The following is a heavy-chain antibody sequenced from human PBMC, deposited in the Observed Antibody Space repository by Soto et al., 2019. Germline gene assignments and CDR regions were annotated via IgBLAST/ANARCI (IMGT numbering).Heavy chain of an antibody. D-gene: IGHD3-9*01. CDR2: ISSDGDIT. J-gene: IGHJ5*02. CDR1: GFTFSEYS. CDR3: VKVSTFYDILTGYYSTNFFDP. V-gene: IGHV3-64D*06. Sequence: PGGSLRLSCSASGFTFSEYSMHWLRQAPGKGLQYVSTISSDGDITYYADSVKGRFTISRDNSKNTLYLQMNSLRPEDTAVYYCVKVSTFYDILTGYYSTNFFDPWGQGTLVTVSS.